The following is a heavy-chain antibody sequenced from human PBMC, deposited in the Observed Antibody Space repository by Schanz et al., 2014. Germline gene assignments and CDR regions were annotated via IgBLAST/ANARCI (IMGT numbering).Heavy chain of an antibody. V-gene: IGHV1-3*01. J-gene: IGHJ4*02. CDR1: GYTFTSYS. Sequence: QVQLVQSGAEVKKPGASVKVSCKASGYTFTSYSIHWVRQAPGQGLEWMGWINVGNGNMKYSQKFQGRVTITRDTSASTAYMELTSLRSEDTAVYFCATGPSGSLDYWGQGTLVTVSS. CDR3: ATGPSGSLDY. CDR2: INVGNGNM. D-gene: IGHD3-10*01.